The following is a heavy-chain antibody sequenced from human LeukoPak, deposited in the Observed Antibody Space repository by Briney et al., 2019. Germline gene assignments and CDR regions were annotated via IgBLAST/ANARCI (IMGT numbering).Heavy chain of an antibody. V-gene: IGHV3-21*01. Sequence: GGSLRLSCSASGFTFSSYAMHWVRQAPGKGLEWVSSISSSSSYIYYADSVKGRFTISRDNAKNSLYLQMNSLRAEDTAVYYCARDSQYSSSWHNWFDPWGQGTLVTVSS. D-gene: IGHD6-13*01. CDR1: GFTFSSYA. J-gene: IGHJ5*02. CDR3: ARDSQYSSSWHNWFDP. CDR2: ISSSSSYI.